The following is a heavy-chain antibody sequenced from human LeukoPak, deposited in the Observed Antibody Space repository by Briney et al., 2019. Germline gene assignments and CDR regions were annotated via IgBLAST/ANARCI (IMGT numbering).Heavy chain of an antibody. D-gene: IGHD5-12*01. CDR2: ISGDGGTT. Sequence: GGSQRLSCAGSGFTFDDYGMHWVRQRPGKGLEWVSLISGDGGTTHYGDSVKGRFTISRDNSKNSLYLQMNSLRTDDTALYYCAKGTPYSGRVFDCWGQGTLVTVSS. CDR3: AKGTPYSGRVFDC. CDR1: GFTFDDYG. J-gene: IGHJ4*02. V-gene: IGHV3-43*02.